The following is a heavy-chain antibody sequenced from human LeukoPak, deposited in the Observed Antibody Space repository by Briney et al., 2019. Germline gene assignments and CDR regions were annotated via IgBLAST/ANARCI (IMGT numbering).Heavy chain of an antibody. J-gene: IGHJ4*02. V-gene: IGHV1-2*02. Sequence: ASVKVSCKASGYTFTGYYMHWVRQAPGQGLEWMGCINANNGGANYGQNSQGRVTLTRDTSTRTSSLELSRLRSYDTAVYYRVRGTAYYIGYWGQGTLVT. CDR2: INANNGGA. D-gene: IGHD1-14*01. CDR1: GYTFTGYY. CDR3: VRGTAYYIGY.